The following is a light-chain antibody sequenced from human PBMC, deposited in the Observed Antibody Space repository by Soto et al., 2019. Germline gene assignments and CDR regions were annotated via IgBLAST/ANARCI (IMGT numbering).Light chain of an antibody. CDR2: AAS. Sequence: DIQMTQSPSSLSASLGDRVTITCRASQGIGNDLGWFQQKPGKAPKLLIYAASTLQAGVPSRFSGSGSGTDFTLTISSLQPEDVAAYYCQKYNSAPLTFGGGTKVDI. CDR1: QGIGND. V-gene: IGKV1-27*01. CDR3: QKYNSAPLT. J-gene: IGKJ4*01.